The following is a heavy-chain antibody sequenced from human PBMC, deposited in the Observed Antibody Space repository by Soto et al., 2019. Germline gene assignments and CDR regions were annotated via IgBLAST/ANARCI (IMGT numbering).Heavy chain of an antibody. CDR3: AHTLAYITVTMGWVDY. V-gene: IGHV2-5*02. J-gene: IGHJ4*02. CDR1: GFSLSTSGVG. Sequence: QITLKESGPTLVKPTQTLTLTCTFSGFSLSTSGVGVGWIRQPPGKALEWLALIYWDDDKRYSPSLKSRLTITKDTSKNHVVLTMTNMDPVDTATYYCAHTLAYITVTMGWVDYWGQGTLVTVSS. D-gene: IGHD4-17*01. CDR2: IYWDDDK.